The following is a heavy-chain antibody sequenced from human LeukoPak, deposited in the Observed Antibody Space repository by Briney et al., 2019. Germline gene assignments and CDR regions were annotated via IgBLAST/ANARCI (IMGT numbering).Heavy chain of an antibody. CDR2: ISGSGGST. Sequence: SCKASGGTFSSYAMSWVRQAPGKGLEWVSAISGSGGSTYYADSVKGRFTISRDNSKNTLYLQMNSLRAEDAAVYYCAKSGAFDIWGQGTMVTVSS. J-gene: IGHJ3*02. CDR1: GGTFSSYA. CDR3: AKSGAFDI. V-gene: IGHV3-23*01.